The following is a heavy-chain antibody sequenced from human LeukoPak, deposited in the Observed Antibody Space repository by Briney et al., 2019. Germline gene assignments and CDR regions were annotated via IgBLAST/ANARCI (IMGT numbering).Heavy chain of an antibody. J-gene: IGHJ4*02. D-gene: IGHD3-10*01. Sequence: PGGSLRLSCAASGFTFSTYAMNWVRQAPGKGLEWVSGLSGSGTYTYYADSVKDRFTISRDNSKNTLYLQMNSLRAEDTAIYYCARDPDGSGPDFDCWGQGTLVIVSS. V-gene: IGHV3-23*01. CDR1: GFTFSTYA. CDR3: ARDPDGSGPDFDC. CDR2: LSGSGTYT.